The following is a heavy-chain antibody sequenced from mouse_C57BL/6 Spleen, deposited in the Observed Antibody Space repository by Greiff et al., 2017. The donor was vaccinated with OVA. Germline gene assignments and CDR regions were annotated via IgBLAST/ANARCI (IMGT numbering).Heavy chain of an antibody. D-gene: IGHD2-4*01. V-gene: IGHV5-6*01. Sequence: EVQGVESGGDLVKPGGSLKLSCAASGFTFSSYGMSWVRQTPDTRLEWVATISSGGSYTYYPDSVKGRFTISRDNAKNTLYLQMSSLKSEDTAMYYCARLYDYDGGYYAMDYWGQGTSVTVSS. J-gene: IGHJ4*01. CDR2: ISSGGSYT. CDR3: ARLYDYDGGYYAMDY. CDR1: GFTFSSYG.